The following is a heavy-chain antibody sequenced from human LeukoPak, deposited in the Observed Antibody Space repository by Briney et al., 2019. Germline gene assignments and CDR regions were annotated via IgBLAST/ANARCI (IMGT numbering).Heavy chain of an antibody. CDR2: IIPIFGTA. D-gene: IGHD2-2*02. J-gene: IGHJ3*02. CDR3: AREGYCSSTSCYTAVDALDI. V-gene: IGHV1-69*05. Sequence: SVKVSCKASGGTYSSYAISWVRQAPGQGLEWMGGIIPIFGTANYAQKFQGRVTITTDESTSTAYMELSSLRSEDTAVYYCAREGYCSSTSCYTAVDALDIWGQGTMVTVSS. CDR1: GGTYSSYA.